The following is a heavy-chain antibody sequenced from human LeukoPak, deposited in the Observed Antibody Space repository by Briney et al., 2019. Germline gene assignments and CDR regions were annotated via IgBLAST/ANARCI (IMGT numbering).Heavy chain of an antibody. V-gene: IGHV1-46*01. D-gene: IGHD3-22*01. CDR2: ISPSGGST. J-gene: IGHJ4*02. CDR1: GYTFTSNY. CDR3: ARGAPPTYYDSRGYLDY. Sequence: ASVKVSCKAFGYTFTSNYMHWVRQAPGQGPEWMGVISPSGGSTTYAQKFQGRVTVTTDMSTTTVYMELSSLTSEDTAVYYCARGAPPTYYDSRGYLDYWGQGTQVTVSS.